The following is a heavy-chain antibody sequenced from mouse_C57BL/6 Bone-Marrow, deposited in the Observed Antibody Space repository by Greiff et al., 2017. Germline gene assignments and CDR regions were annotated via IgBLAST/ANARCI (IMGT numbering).Heavy chain of an antibody. J-gene: IGHJ1*03. D-gene: IGHD2-4*01. CDR3: ARIGLRQVYWYFEV. CDR2: ILPGGGST. Sequence: QVQLQQSGAELMKPGASVKLSCKATGYTFTGYWIEWVKQRPGHGLEWIGEILPGGGSTNYNEKFKGKATFTADTSSNTAYMQLSSLTTEDSAIYYCARIGLRQVYWYFEVWGTGTTVTVSS. CDR1: GYTFTGYW. V-gene: IGHV1-9*01.